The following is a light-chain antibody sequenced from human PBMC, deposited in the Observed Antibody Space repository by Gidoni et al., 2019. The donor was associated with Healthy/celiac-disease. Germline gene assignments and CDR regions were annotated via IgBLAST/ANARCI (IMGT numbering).Light chain of an antibody. Sequence: IQMTQSPSSLSASVGDRVTITCRASQSISSYLNWYQQKPGKAPKLLIYAASSLQSGVPSRFSGSGSGTDFTLTISSLQPEDFATYYCQQSYSTPPGGTFGQGTKVEIK. CDR2: AAS. CDR3: QQSYSTPPGGT. V-gene: IGKV1-39*01. J-gene: IGKJ1*01. CDR1: QSISSY.